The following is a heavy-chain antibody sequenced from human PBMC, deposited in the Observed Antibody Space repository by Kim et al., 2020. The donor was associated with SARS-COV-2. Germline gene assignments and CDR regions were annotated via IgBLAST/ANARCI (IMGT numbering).Heavy chain of an antibody. CDR2: IYYSGST. Sequence: SETLSLTCTVSGGSISSSSYYWGWIRQPPGKGLEWIGSIYYSGSTYYNPSLKSRVTISVDTSKNQFSLKLSSVTAADTAVYYCARAHSSGWYTHIRYFDYWGQGTLVTVSS. CDR3: ARAHSSGWYTHIRYFDY. J-gene: IGHJ4*02. V-gene: IGHV4-39*01. CDR1: GGSISSSSYY. D-gene: IGHD6-19*01.